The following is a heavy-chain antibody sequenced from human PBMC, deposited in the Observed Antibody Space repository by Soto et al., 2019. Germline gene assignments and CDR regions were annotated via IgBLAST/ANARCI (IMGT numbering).Heavy chain of an antibody. Sequence: PGGSLRLSCAASGFTFSSYAMGWVRQAPGKGLEWVSAISGSGGSTYYADSVKGRFTISRDNSKNTLYLQMNSLRAEDTAVYYCAKDRRLAAAGYYFDYWGQGTLVTVSS. V-gene: IGHV3-23*01. CDR1: GFTFSSYA. D-gene: IGHD6-13*01. CDR2: ISGSGGST. CDR3: AKDRRLAAAGYYFDY. J-gene: IGHJ4*02.